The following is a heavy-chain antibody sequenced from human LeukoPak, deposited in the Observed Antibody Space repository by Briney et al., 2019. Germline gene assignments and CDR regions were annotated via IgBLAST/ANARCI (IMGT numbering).Heavy chain of an antibody. D-gene: IGHD5-18*01. CDR3: ASEADTAMEEYYFDY. J-gene: IGHJ4*02. CDR2: IYHSGST. Sequence: SETLSLTCTVSGYSISSGYFWGWIRQPPGKGLAWIGSIYHSGSTSYNPSLKSRLTISVDTSKNQFSLKLSSVTAADTAVYYCASEADTAMEEYYFDYWGQGTLVTVSS. V-gene: IGHV4-38-2*02. CDR1: GYSISSGYF.